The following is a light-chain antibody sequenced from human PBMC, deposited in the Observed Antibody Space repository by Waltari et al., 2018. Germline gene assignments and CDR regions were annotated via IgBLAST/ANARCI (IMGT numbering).Light chain of an antibody. V-gene: IGKV2-28*01. J-gene: IGKJ5*01. CDR3: MQALQTPIT. CDR1: QSLLQGKGNNY. CDR2: LGS. Sequence: DIVMTQYPLSLPVTPGDPGSIPCRSSQSLLQGKGNNYLDWYVQKPGQSPQRLISLGSHRASGVPDRFSGSGSGTDFTLKISRVEAEDVGIYYCMQALQTPITFGQGTRLEIK.